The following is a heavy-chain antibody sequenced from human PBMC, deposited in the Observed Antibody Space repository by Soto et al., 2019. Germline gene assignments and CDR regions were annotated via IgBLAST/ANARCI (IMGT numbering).Heavy chain of an antibody. V-gene: IGHV4-34*01. J-gene: IGHJ3*02. D-gene: IGHD1-1*01. CDR1: GGFVSSGSYY. CDR2: MSHSGGT. CDR3: ARVERGTATTVVDAFEI. Sequence: QVQLQQWGAGLLKPSETLSLTCAVNGGFVSSGSYYWSWIRQPPGKGLAWIGEMSHSGGTHFNPSPKSRVTISVDTSKSQFSLKMTSVTAADTALYYCARVERGTATTVVDAFEIWGPGTMVTVPS.